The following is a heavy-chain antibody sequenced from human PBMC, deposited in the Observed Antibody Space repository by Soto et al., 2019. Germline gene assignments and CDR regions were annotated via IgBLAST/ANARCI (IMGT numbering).Heavy chain of an antibody. V-gene: IGHV1-69*02. D-gene: IGHD6-6*01. J-gene: IGHJ6*03. CDR2: IIPILGIA. Sequence: SVKVSCKASGGTFSSYTISWVRQAPGQGLEWMGRIIPILGIANYAQKFQGRVTITAGKSTSTAYMELSSLRSEDTAVYYCATRKHYSSSSPGYDYGDYYYYYYMDVWGKGTTVTVSS. CDR3: ATRKHYSSSSPGYDYGDYYYYYYMDV. CDR1: GGTFSSYT.